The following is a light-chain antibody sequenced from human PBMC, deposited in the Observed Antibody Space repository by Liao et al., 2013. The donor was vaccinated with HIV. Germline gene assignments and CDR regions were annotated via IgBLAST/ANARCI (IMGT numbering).Light chain of an antibody. V-gene: IGLV3-1*01. CDR3: QAWDSSTNYV. CDR2: QDT. CDR1: KLGDKY. Sequence: SYELTQAPSVSVSPGQTATITCSGDKLGDKYASWYQQRPGQSPILVIYQDTKRPSGISDRFSGSNSGNTATLTISGTQALDEADYYCQAWDSSTNYVFGTGTQVTVL. J-gene: IGLJ1*01.